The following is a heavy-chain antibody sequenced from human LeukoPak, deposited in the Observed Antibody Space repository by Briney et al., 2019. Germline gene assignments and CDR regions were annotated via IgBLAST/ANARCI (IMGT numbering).Heavy chain of an antibody. J-gene: IGHJ6*02. CDR3: ARATKPPPGYYYGMDV. D-gene: IGHD5-24*01. CDR1: GGSISSYY. V-gene: IGHV4-59*01. CDR2: IYYSGST. Sequence: PSETLSLTCTVSGGSISSYYWGWIRQPPGKGLEWIGYIYYSGSTNYNPSLKSRVTISVDTSKNQFSLKLSSVTAADTAVYYCARATKPPPGYYYGMDVWGQGTTVTVSS.